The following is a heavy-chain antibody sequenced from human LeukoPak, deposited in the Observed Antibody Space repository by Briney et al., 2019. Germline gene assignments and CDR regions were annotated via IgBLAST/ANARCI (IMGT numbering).Heavy chain of an antibody. CDR2: ISAYNGNT. Sequence: ASVKVPCKASGYTFTSYGISWVRQAPGQGLEWMGWISAYNGNTNYAQKLQGRVTMTTDTSTSTAYMELRSLRSDDTAVYYCARGQYDRGNYYYMDVWGKGTTVTVSS. V-gene: IGHV1-18*01. J-gene: IGHJ6*03. CDR3: ARGQYDRGNYYYMDV. D-gene: IGHD3-22*01. CDR1: GYTFTSYG.